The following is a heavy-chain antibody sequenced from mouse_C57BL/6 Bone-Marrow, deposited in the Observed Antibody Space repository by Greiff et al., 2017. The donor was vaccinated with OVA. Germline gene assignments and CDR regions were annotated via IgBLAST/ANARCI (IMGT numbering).Heavy chain of an antibody. Sequence: VQLQPPGAVLVKPGASVTLSCQASGYTFTSSWMHWVQQRPGRGLAWIGRIDPTSGGTKYNEKFKSNATLTVDKPSSTAYMQLPSLPSEDFAVYYCARPELSGLAYWGQGTLVTVSA. CDR3: ARPELSGLAY. J-gene: IGHJ3*01. CDR2: IDPTSGGT. D-gene: IGHD4-1*01. CDR1: GYTFTSSW. V-gene: IGHV1-72*01.